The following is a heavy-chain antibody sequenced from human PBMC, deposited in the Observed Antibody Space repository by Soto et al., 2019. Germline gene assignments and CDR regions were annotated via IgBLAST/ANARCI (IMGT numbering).Heavy chain of an antibody. D-gene: IGHD6-13*01. V-gene: IGHV3-74*01. J-gene: IGHJ3*02. CDR2: MNNDGSIT. CDR1: GFTFSSHW. CDR3: AKGERQQQPEDAFDI. Sequence: GSLRLSCAASGFTFSSHWMHWVRQAPGKGLVWVSRMNNDGSITNYADCVKGRFTISRDNAKNTLYLQMNSLRAEDTAVYYCAKGERQQQPEDAFDIWGQGTMVTVSS.